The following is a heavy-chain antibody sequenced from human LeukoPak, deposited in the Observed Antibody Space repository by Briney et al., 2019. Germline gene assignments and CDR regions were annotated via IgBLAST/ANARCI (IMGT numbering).Heavy chain of an antibody. CDR1: GYSISSGYY. Sequence: SETLSLTCAVSGYSISSGYYWGWIRQPPGKGLEWVGSISHSGSTYCNPSLKSRVTISADTSKSQFSLKLSSVTAADTAVYYCARRFVVVVGATSHWYFDLWGRGTLVTVSS. D-gene: IGHD2-15*01. V-gene: IGHV4-38-2*01. J-gene: IGHJ2*01. CDR2: ISHSGST. CDR3: ARRFVVVVGATSHWYFDL.